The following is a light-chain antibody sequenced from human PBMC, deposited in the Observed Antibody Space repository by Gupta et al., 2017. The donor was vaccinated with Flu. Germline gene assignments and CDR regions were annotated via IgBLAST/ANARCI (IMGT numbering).Light chain of an antibody. CDR3: QQRKNWPSIT. CDR1: QNVQNY. V-gene: IGKV3-11*01. J-gene: IGKJ5*01. CDR2: DTS. Sequence: ATLSLSPGERATLSCRASQNVQNYLAWYQQKPGQAPRLLMYDTSNRATGIPGRFSGSEYGTDFSLTISSRELEDFAFYYCQQRKNWPSITFGQGTRLEIK.